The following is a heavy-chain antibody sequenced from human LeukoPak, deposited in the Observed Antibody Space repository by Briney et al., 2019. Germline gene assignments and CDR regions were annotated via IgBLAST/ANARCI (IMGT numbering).Heavy chain of an antibody. V-gene: IGHV4-39*01. D-gene: IGHD2-2*01. Sequence: SETLSLTCTVSGGSISSSSYYWGWIRQPPGKGLEWIGSIYYSGSTYYNPSLKSRVTISVDTSKNQFSLKLSSVTAADTAVYYCVRLSPKGVPAALRYYYGMDVWGQGTTVTVSS. CDR2: IYYSGST. CDR1: GGSISSSSYY. CDR3: VRLSPKGVPAALRYYYGMDV. J-gene: IGHJ6*02.